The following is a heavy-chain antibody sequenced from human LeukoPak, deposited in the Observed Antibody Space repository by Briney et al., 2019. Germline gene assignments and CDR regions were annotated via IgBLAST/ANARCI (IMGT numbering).Heavy chain of an antibody. CDR2: ISYDGSDK. Sequence: GGSLRLSWAASGXTFSNDGMHWVRQAPGRGLEWVALISYDGSDKHYADSVKGRFTVSRDNSKNTLYLQMNSLSRDDTAVYYCVGVGGYDSSGFLDYWGQGTLVTVSS. J-gene: IGHJ4*02. V-gene: IGHV3-30*03. CDR1: GXTFSNDG. CDR3: VGVGGYDSSGFLDY. D-gene: IGHD3-22*01.